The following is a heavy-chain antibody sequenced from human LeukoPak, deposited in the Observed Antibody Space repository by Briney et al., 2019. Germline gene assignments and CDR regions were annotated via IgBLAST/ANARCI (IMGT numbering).Heavy chain of an antibody. Sequence: KSSETLSLTCTVSGGSISSSSYYWGWIRQPPGKGLEWIGSIYYSGSTYYNPSLKSRVTISVDTSKNQFSLKLSSVTAADTAVYYCARRRRDSSGYYYFRTHLYFDYWGQGTLVTVSS. CDR3: ARRRRDSSGYYYFRTHLYFDY. J-gene: IGHJ4*02. CDR2: IYYSGST. D-gene: IGHD3-22*01. V-gene: IGHV4-39*07. CDR1: GGSISSSSYY.